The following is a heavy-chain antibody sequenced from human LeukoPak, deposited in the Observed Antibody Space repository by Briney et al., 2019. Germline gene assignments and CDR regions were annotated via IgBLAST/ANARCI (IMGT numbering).Heavy chain of an antibody. D-gene: IGHD3-9*01. CDR2: ISAYNGNT. CDR1: GYTFTSYG. CDR3: ARDLKYNILTGYRSSFGFDP. Sequence: ASVKVSCKASGYTFTSYGISWVRQAPGQGLEWMGWISAYNGNTNYAQNLQGRVTMTTDTSTTTAYMELRSLRSDDTAVYYRARDLKYNILTGYRSSFGFDPWGQGTLVTVSS. J-gene: IGHJ5*02. V-gene: IGHV1-18*01.